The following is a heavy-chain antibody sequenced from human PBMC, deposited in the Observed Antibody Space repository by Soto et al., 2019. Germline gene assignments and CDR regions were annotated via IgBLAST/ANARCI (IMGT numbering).Heavy chain of an antibody. J-gene: IGHJ5*02. CDR2: ISSSSSTM. CDR3: ARVVSSAWPNWFDP. D-gene: IGHD6-19*01. V-gene: IGHV3-48*02. CDR1: GFTFSDYS. Sequence: PGGSLRLSCAASGFTFSDYSMTWVRQAPGKELEWVSYISSSSSTMYYADSVKGRFTISRDNAKNSLSLQMDSLRHADTAVYFCARVVSSAWPNWFDPWGQGTLVTVSS.